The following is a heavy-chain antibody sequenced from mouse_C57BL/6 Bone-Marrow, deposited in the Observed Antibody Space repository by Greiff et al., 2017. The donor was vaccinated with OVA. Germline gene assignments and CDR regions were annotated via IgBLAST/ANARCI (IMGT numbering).Heavy chain of an antibody. V-gene: IGHV3-8*01. CDR2: ISSSGST. D-gene: IGHD1-2*01. CDR3: ARLSTTAGYFDY. J-gene: IGHJ2*01. CDR1: GYSITSDY. Sequence: EVKLVESGPGLAKPSQTLSLTCSVTGYSITSDYWNWIRKFPGNKLEYMGYISSSGSTYYNPSLKSRISITRDTSKNQYYLQLNSVTTEDTATDYCARLSTTAGYFDYWGQGTTLTVSS.